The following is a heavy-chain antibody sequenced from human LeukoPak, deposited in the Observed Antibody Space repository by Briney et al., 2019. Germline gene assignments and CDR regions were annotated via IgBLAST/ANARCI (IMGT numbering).Heavy chain of an antibody. V-gene: IGHV4-59*01. CDR2: IYYSGST. CDR3: ARDSGSYSYFDY. D-gene: IGHD1-26*01. CDR1: GGSISSYY. J-gene: IGHJ4*02. Sequence: SETLSLTCTVSGGSISSYYWSWIRQPPGKGLEGIGYIYYSGSTNYNPSLKSRVTISVDTSKNQFSLKLSSVTAADTAVYYCARDSGSYSYFDYWGQGTLVTVSS.